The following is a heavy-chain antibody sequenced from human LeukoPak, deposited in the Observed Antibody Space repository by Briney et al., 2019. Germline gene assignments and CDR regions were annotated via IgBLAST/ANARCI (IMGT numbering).Heavy chain of an antibody. J-gene: IGHJ5*02. D-gene: IGHD1-14*01. CDR3: ARYFPNLTYFDP. V-gene: IGHV1-69*05. CDR2: FNPVFDTT. Sequence: SVKVSCKASGGTLTNFAIAWVRQAPGRGLEWMGGFNPVFDTTNYAQGFQDRFTITRDESTSTTYMELTSPRPDDTAVYYCARYFPNLTYFDPWGPGTLVTVSS. CDR1: GGTLTNFA.